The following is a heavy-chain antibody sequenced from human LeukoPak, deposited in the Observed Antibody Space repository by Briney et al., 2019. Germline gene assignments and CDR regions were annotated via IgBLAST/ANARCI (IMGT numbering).Heavy chain of an antibody. D-gene: IGHD3-10*01. CDR1: GGSFSGYY. J-gene: IGHJ4*02. CDR2: INHSGST. Sequence: NPSETLSLTCAVYGGSFSGYYWSWIRQPPGKGLEWIGEINHSGSTNYNPSLKSRVTISVDTSKNQFSLKLSSVTAADTAVYYCATDMVRGSYFDYWGQGTLVTVSS. V-gene: IGHV4-34*01. CDR3: ATDMVRGSYFDY.